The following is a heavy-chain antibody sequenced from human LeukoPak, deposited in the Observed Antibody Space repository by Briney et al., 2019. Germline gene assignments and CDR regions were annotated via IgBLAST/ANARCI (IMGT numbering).Heavy chain of an antibody. CDR1: GGSIRIGDYK. CDR2: IYNNGTA. CDR3: AKAGWRGGGTFNEFDP. J-gene: IGHJ5*02. V-gene: IGHV4-30-4*01. D-gene: IGHD1-14*01. Sequence: KASETLSLTCTVSGGSIRIGDYKWSWLRQSPGKGLEWIGYIYNNGTAYYNPSLKSRVTISVHTSKNQFSLKLSSVTAADTAVYYCAKAGWRGGGTFNEFDPWGQGTLVTVSS.